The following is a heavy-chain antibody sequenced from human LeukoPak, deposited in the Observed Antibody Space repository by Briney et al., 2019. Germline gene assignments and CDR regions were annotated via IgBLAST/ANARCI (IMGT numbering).Heavy chain of an antibody. CDR1: GFTFSSYG. CDR3: AKVFYGGNSAGNDY. V-gene: IGHV3-30*18. D-gene: IGHD4-23*01. Sequence: GRSLRLSCAASGFTFSSYGMHWVRQAPGKGLEWVAVISYDGSNKYYADSVKGRFTISRDNSKNTLYLQMNSLRAEDTAVYYCAKVFYGGNSAGNDYWGQGTLVTVSS. J-gene: IGHJ4*02. CDR2: ISYDGSNK.